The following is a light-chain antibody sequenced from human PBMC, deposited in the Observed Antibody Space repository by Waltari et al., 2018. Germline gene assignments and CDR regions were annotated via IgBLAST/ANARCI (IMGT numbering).Light chain of an antibody. CDR2: QET. Sequence: SYELTQPPSVSVSPGQTASITCSGDKLGSKYASWYQHKAGQSPLLVIYQETKRPTGIPERFSGSNSGNPATLTISGTQPMDEADYFCQTLDSSTVVFGRGTRLTVL. J-gene: IGLJ2*01. V-gene: IGLV3-1*01. CDR1: KLGSKY. CDR3: QTLDSSTVV.